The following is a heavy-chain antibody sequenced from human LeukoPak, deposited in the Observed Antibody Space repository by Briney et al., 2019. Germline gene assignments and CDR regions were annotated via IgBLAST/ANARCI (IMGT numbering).Heavy chain of an antibody. D-gene: IGHD4-23*01. Sequence: GGSLRLSCAASGLAFSGYGMSWVRQAPGKGLEWVSTISGSGGNTHYADSVKGRFTISRDNSKSTLYLQMNSLKGEDTAMYYCAKYVGGLEFFDSWGQGTQVTVSS. CDR1: GLAFSGYG. J-gene: IGHJ4*02. V-gene: IGHV3-23*01. CDR2: ISGSGGNT. CDR3: AKYVGGLEFFDS.